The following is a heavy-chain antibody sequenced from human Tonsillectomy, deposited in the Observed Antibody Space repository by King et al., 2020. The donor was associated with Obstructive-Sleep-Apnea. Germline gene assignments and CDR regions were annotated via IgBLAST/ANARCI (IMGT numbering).Heavy chain of an antibody. Sequence: QLVQSGAEVKKPGSSVKVSCKASGGTFSSYAISWVRQAPGQGLEWMGRIIPILGIANYAQKFQGRVTITADKSTSTAYMELSSLRSEDTAVYYCARDPLDSMVRGVSDYWGQGTLVTVSS. CDR3: ARDPLDSMVRGVSDY. V-gene: IGHV1-69*09. J-gene: IGHJ4*02. CDR2: IIPILGIA. CDR1: GGTFSSYA. D-gene: IGHD3-10*01.